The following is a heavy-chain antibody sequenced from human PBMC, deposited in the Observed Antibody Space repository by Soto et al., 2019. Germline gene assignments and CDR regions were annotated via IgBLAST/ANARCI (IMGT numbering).Heavy chain of an antibody. Sequence: EGSLRLSCAASRFTFSSYAMGWVRQGQGKGLEWVAAISIGGITHYADSVRGRFTITRDNSKNTLSLQMNSLTAEDTAVYFCAKPRGDGGHLDYWGQGALVTVSS. D-gene: IGHD2-21*02. CDR1: RFTFSSYA. V-gene: IGHV3-23*01. CDR2: ISIGGIT. J-gene: IGHJ4*02. CDR3: AKPRGDGGHLDY.